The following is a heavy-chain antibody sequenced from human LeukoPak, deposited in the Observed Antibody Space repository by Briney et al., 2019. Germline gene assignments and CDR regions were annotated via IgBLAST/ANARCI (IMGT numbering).Heavy chain of an antibody. CDR2: IYYSGST. CDR3: ARGAYNWNFAFDI. V-gene: IGHV4-59*01. D-gene: IGHD1-7*01. Sequence: SETLSLTCTVSGYSISSYYWSWIRQPPGKGLEWIGYIYYSGSTNYNPSLKSRVTISVDTSKNQFSLKLSSVTAADTAVYYCARGAYNWNFAFDIWGQGTMVTVSS. CDR1: GYSISSYY. J-gene: IGHJ3*02.